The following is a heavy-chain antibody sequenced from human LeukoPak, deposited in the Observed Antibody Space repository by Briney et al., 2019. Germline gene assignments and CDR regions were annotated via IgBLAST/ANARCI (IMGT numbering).Heavy chain of an antibody. Sequence: GGSLRLSCAASGFTFSSYDMHWVRHATGKGREWVSAIGTAGDTYYPGSVKGRFTISRENAKNSLYLQMNSLRAGDTAVYYCARERITMVRGVIIPRGYLDYWGQGTLVTVSS. J-gene: IGHJ4*02. D-gene: IGHD3-10*01. V-gene: IGHV3-13*01. CDR2: IGTAGDT. CDR3: ARERITMVRGVIIPRGYLDY. CDR1: GFTFSSYD.